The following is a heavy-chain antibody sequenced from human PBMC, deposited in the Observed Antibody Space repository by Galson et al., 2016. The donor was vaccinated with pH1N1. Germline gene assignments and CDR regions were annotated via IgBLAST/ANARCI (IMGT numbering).Heavy chain of an antibody. CDR1: GFTFSNHG. CDR2: INTKTGNP. V-gene: IGHV7-4-1*02. J-gene: IGHJ3*02. CDR3: ARETPSPSPTVLRYFDWSRGLSAFDM. Sequence: SCKASGFTFSNHGINWVRQAPGQGLEWMGWINTKTGNPTYAQSFTGRFVFSLDTSANTAYLQINSLKADDTAVYYCARETPSPSPTVLRYFDWSRGLSAFDMWGRGALVTVSS. D-gene: IGHD3-9*01.